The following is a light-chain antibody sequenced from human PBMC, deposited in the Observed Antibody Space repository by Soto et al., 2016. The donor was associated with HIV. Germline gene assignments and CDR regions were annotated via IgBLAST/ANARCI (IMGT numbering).Light chain of an antibody. V-gene: IGLV3-1*01. CDR3: QVWASNTYV. CDR1: NLGDKY. CDR2: QDV. Sequence: SYEVTQPPSVSVSPGQTASITCPGDNLGDKYVAWYQQKPGQSPVLVIYQDVKRPSGIPERFSGSNSGNTATLTISGTQAMDEADYYCQVWASNTYVFGSGTKVTVL. J-gene: IGLJ1*01.